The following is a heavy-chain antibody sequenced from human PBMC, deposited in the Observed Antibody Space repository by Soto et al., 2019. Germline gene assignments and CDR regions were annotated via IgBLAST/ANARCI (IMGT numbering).Heavy chain of an antibody. J-gene: IGHJ3*02. Sequence: QAQLVQSGPEVKKPGASVSISCKASGYKFTSYGFIWVRQAPGHGLEWVGWISPYNGKTEYAQNFRGRVTLTTDTSTSTAYMDLSSLRSDDTAVYYCAKDRYSGTCCDAFEIWGQGTTVIVSS. D-gene: IGHD2-15*01. CDR3: AKDRYSGTCCDAFEI. CDR2: ISPYNGKT. CDR1: GYKFTSYG. V-gene: IGHV1-18*01.